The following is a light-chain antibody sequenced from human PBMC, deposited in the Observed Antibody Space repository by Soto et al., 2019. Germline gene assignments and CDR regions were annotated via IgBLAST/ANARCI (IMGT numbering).Light chain of an antibody. V-gene: IGKV1-17*01. CDR3: LQHNSYPLT. CDR1: QSIVTY. Sequence: DIQMTQSPSSLSASVGDRVTITCRTSQSIVTYLNLYLQKPGKAPKLLIYAASTLQGGVPSRFSGSGSGTEFTLTISSLQPEDFATYYCLQHNSYPLTFGGGTKVDIK. CDR2: AAS. J-gene: IGKJ4*01.